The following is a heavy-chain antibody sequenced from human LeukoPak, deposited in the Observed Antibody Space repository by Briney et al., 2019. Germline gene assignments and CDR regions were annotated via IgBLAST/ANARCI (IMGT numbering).Heavy chain of an antibody. J-gene: IGHJ4*02. Sequence: GGSLRLSCAASGFTFSDYWIHWVRLTPGKGLVWVSRIDRHGTTTDYADSVKGRFTISRDNAKNTVYLQMNSLRAEDRAVYYCARGAPYYDIFIGPSPFDYWGQGTLVTVSS. CDR2: IDRHGTTT. D-gene: IGHD3-9*01. V-gene: IGHV3-74*01. CDR1: GFTFSDYW. CDR3: ARGAPYYDIFIGPSPFDY.